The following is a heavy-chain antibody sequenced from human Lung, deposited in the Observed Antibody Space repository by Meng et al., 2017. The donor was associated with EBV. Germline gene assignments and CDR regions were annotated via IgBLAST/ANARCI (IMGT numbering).Heavy chain of an antibody. CDR1: GYSLRSYA. V-gene: IGHV7-4-1*02. CDR2: INPSTAHP. D-gene: IGHD5-24*01. CDR3: VRDVPDGDISLFDS. J-gene: IGHJ4*02. Sequence: QVNLVQSGSELKKPGPSWKVSCKASGYSLRSYAVNWLRQAPGRGLEWMGWINPSTAHPTYAQDFTGRFVFSLDISVNTAYLQINSLKAEDTAIYYCVRDVPDGDISLFDSWGQGTLVTVSS.